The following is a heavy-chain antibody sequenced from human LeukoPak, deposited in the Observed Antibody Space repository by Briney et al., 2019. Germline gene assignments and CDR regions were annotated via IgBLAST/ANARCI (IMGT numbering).Heavy chain of an antibody. J-gene: IGHJ4*02. D-gene: IGHD2-2*01. V-gene: IGHV3-21*01. Sequence: GGSLRLSCAASGFTFSSYAMHWVRQAPGKGLEWVSSISSSSSYIYYADSVKGRFTISRDNAKNSLYLQMNSLRAEDTAVYYCASARYCSSTSCYSEDYWGQGTLVTVSS. CDR2: ISSSSSYI. CDR1: GFTFSSYA. CDR3: ASARYCSSTSCYSEDY.